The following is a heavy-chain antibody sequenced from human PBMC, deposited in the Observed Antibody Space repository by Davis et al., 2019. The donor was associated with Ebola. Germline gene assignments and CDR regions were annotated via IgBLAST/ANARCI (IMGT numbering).Heavy chain of an antibody. CDR3: ARDAFSLSRYDTEDH. CDR2: ISSTGGST. Sequence: GESLKISCVDSGLFFDTYAMSWVRQAPGKGLEWVSTISSTGGSTYFANSVRGRFTISRDNARDSLYLQMDSLRVEDTAIYYCARDAFSLSRYDTEDHWGQGTLVTVSS. V-gene: IGHV3-23*01. J-gene: IGHJ4*02. D-gene: IGHD3-9*01. CDR1: GLFFDTYA.